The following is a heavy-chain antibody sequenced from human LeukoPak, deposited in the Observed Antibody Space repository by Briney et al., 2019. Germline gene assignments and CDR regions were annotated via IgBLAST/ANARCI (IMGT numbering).Heavy chain of an antibody. J-gene: IGHJ5*02. D-gene: IGHD1-26*01. CDR1: GDSISNYY. CDR3: ARDVGATPGWFDP. Sequence: PSETLSLTCSVSGDSISNYYWSWIRQPPGKGLEWIGYIYNSGSTNYNPSLKSRVTISVDTSKNQFSLKLSSVTAADTAVYYCARDVGATPGWFDPWGQGTLVTVSS. CDR2: IYNSGST. V-gene: IGHV4-59*01.